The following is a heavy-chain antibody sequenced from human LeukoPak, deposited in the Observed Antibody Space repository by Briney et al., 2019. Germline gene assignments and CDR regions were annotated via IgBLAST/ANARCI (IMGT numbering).Heavy chain of an antibody. CDR3: VRDADFYKGDY. CDR1: GFTFRTYA. V-gene: IGHV3-7*03. J-gene: IGHJ4*02. Sequence: PGGSLRLSCAAFGFTFRTYAMNWARQTPGKGLEWVASIMKDGGQKKYVDSVKGRFTISRDNAQNLVYLQLSSLRAEDTAMYYCVRDADFYKGDYWGQGTLVTVSS. CDR2: IMKDGGQK. D-gene: IGHD5-24*01.